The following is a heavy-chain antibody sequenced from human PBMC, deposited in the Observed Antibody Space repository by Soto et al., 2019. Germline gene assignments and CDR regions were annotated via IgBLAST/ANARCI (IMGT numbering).Heavy chain of an antibody. CDR1: GGTFSSYA. V-gene: IGHV1-69*13. D-gene: IGHD3-10*01. CDR3: ARDSGAPMVRGVIQAPFDY. J-gene: IGHJ4*02. CDR2: IIPIFGTA. Sequence: GASVKVSCKASGGTFSSYAISWVRQAPGQGLEWMGGIIPIFGTANYARKFQGRVTITADESTSTAYMELSSLRSEDTAVYYCARDSGAPMVRGVIQAPFDYWGQGTLVTVSS.